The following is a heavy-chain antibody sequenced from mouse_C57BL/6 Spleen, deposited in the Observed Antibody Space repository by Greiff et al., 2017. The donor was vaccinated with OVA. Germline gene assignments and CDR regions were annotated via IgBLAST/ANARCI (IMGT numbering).Heavy chain of an antibody. J-gene: IGHJ3*01. V-gene: IGHV5-16*01. CDR3: ARDDGYYVFAY. CDR1: GFTFSDYY. Sequence: DVQLVESEGGLVQPGRSMKLSCTASGFTFSDYYMAWVRQVPEKGLEWVANINYDGSSTYYLDSLKSRFIISRDNAKNILYLQMSSLKSEDTATYYCARDDGYYVFAYWGQGTLVTVSA. CDR2: INYDGSST. D-gene: IGHD2-3*01.